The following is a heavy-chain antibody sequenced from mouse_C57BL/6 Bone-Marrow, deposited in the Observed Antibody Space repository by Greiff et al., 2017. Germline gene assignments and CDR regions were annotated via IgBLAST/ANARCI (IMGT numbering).Heavy chain of an antibody. V-gene: IGHV1-81*01. CDR2: IYPRSGNT. J-gene: IGHJ2*01. CDR1: GYTFTSYG. CDR3: ARSDGYYPFDY. D-gene: IGHD2-3*01. Sequence: QVQLKQSGAELARPGASVKLSCKASGYTFTSYGISWVKQRTGQGLEWIGEIYPRSGNTYYNQKFKGKATLTADKSSSTAYMELRSLTSEDSAVYFCARSDGYYPFDYWGQGTIRTVAS.